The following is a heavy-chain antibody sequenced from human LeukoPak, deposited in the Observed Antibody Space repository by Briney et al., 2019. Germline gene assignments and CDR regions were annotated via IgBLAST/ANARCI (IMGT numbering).Heavy chain of an antibody. D-gene: IGHD3-22*01. CDR2: INWDDAK. CDR3: AHRRDSSDYRYRYWFAP. J-gene: IGHJ5*02. CDR1: GFSLTTSGVG. V-gene: IGHV2-5*02. Sequence: EALPTPVNPTVSLTLTSSFSGFSLTTSGVGVSCFSQPPAKAPEWLALINWDDAKVYSPSLRSRLSITKDTSNNQVRLTMTNVDPVDTATYYCAHRRDSSDYRYRYWFAPWGQGTLVTVSS.